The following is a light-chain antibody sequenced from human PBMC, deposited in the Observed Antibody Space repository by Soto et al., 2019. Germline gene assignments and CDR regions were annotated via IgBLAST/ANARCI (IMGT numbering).Light chain of an antibody. CDR3: QQANNLPYT. CDR1: QGIGIY. Sequence: DIQLTQSPSSVSASVGDRVTIPCRASQGIGIYLAWYQQKPGKAPKLLISAASTLQSGVPSRFRGSGSGTDFTLTISSLQPEDFATYFCQQANNLPYTVGQGTKVDIK. CDR2: AAS. V-gene: IGKV1-12*01. J-gene: IGKJ2*01.